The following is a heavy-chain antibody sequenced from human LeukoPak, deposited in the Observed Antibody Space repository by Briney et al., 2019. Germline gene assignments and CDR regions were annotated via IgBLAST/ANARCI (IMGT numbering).Heavy chain of an antibody. J-gene: IGHJ3*02. Sequence: GGSLRLSCAASGFTVRNDWMSWVRQAPGKGLEWVARIKSTTDGGTADYAAPVKGRFTISRDDSKNTLYVEMNSLKTEDTAVYYCATRTRYYAFDIWGQGTMVTVSS. D-gene: IGHD1-7*01. CDR2: IKSTTDGGTA. V-gene: IGHV3-15*01. CDR1: GFTVRNDW. CDR3: ATRTRYYAFDI.